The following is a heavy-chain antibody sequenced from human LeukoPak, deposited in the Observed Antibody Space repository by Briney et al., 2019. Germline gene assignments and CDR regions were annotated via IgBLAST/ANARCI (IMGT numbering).Heavy chain of an antibody. J-gene: IGHJ6*02. D-gene: IGHD2-2*02. CDR1: GFTFSSYG. CDR2: IWYDGSNK. CDR3: ARESGCSSTSCYTLPSYCYYGMDV. V-gene: IGHV3-33*01. Sequence: PGRSLRLSCAASGFTFSSYGMHWVRQAPGKGLEWVAVIWYDGSNKYYADSVKGRFTISRDNSKNTLYLQMNSLRAEDTAVYYCARESGCSSTSCYTLPSYCYYGMDVWGQGTTVTVPS.